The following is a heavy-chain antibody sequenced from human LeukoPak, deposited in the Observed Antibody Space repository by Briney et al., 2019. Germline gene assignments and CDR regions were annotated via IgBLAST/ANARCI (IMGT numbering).Heavy chain of an antibody. V-gene: IGHV1-2*02. CDR1: GYTLTSYG. D-gene: IGHD6-19*01. CDR3: ARLYTRGWLTDRGHFDY. CDR2: INPNNGGT. Sequence: ASVKVSCKASGYTLTSYGISWVRQAPGQGLEWMGCINPNNGGTFFSQKFQGRVTMTRDTSISTAYMELSGLTSGDTAVYFCARLYTRGWLTDRGHFDYWGQGTLVAVSS. J-gene: IGHJ4*02.